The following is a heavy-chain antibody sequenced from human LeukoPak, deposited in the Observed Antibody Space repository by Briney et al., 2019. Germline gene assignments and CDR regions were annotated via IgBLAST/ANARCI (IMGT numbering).Heavy chain of an antibody. Sequence: PGGSLTLSCPASGFTFSSYAMSCVRQAPGKGLEWVSGISGSGDNTYYADSVKGRFTISRDNSKNTLYVQANSLGTEDRAAYYFAKGSYYDSSGSFYFDYWGQGTLVTVSS. J-gene: IGHJ4*02. CDR3: AKGSYYDSSGSFYFDY. CDR2: ISGSGDNT. D-gene: IGHD3-22*01. V-gene: IGHV3-23*01. CDR1: GFTFSSYA.